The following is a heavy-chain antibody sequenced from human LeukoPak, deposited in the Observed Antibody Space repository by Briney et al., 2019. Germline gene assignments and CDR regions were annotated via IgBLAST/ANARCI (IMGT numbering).Heavy chain of an antibody. D-gene: IGHD3-3*01. V-gene: IGHV3-23*01. CDR3: AKDLNRITIFGVVTRTPFDP. J-gene: IGHJ5*02. Sequence: GGSLRLSCAASGFTFSSYSMSWVRQAPGKGLEWVSAISGSGGSTYYADSVKGRFTISRDNSKNTLYLQMNSLRAEGTAVYYCAKDLNRITIFGVVTRTPFDPWGQGTLVTVSS. CDR1: GFTFSSYS. CDR2: ISGSGGST.